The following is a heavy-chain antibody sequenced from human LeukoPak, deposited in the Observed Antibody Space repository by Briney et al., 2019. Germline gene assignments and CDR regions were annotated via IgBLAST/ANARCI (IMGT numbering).Heavy chain of an antibody. CDR2: IFNSGST. J-gene: IGHJ6*03. V-gene: IGHV4-59*01. CDR1: GGSINSYQ. D-gene: IGHD2-2*01. Sequence: SETLSLTCSVSGGSINSYQWSWIRQPQGKGLEGIGYIFNSGSTNRNPSLKSRVTISVDTSQNQFSLKVRSVTAADTAMYYCARVVEPASVYFYYYMDVWGKGTTVAVSS. CDR3: ARVVEPASVYFYYYMDV.